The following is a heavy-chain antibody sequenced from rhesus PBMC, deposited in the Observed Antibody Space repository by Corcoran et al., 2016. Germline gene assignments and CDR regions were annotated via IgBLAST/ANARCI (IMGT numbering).Heavy chain of an antibody. D-gene: IGHD3-28*01. CDR1: GFTFDDYA. J-gene: IGHJ4*01. Sequence: EVQLVEAGGGVVQPGGSLRLSCAASGFTFDDYAMHWVRQAPGKVLEWVSGISWSGGSTYYAASVKGPITISRDNAKNSLYLRMGSLRAEDTALYYCARAKHYYDSGYYTGYFDYWGQGVLVTVSS. CDR2: ISWSGGST. V-gene: IGHV3-201*01. CDR3: ARAKHYYDSGYYTGYFDY.